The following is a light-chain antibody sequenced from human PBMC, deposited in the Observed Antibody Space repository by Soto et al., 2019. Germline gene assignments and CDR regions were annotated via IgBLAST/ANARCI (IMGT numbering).Light chain of an antibody. CDR1: QRVSSY. V-gene: IGKV3-11*01. CDR3: QQRSNWPPST. CDR2: DAS. J-gene: IGKJ5*01. Sequence: EIVLTQSPSTLYLSPGERATLSCRASQRVSSYLAWYQQKPGQAPRLLIYDASNRATGIPARFSGSGSGTDFTLAISSLEPEDFAVYYCQQRSNWPPSTFGQGTRLEIK.